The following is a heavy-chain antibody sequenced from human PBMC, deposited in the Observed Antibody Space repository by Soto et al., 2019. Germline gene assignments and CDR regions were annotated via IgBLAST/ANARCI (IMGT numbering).Heavy chain of an antibody. CDR3: ARGRRVNWFDP. V-gene: IGHV4-30-4*01. J-gene: IGHJ5*02. Sequence: QVQLQESGPGLVKPSQTLSLTCTVSGGSISSGDYYWSWIRQPPGKGLEGIGYIYFSGSTYYNPSLKSRVTISVATSKNQFSLKLSSVTAADTAVYYCARGRRVNWFDPWGQGTLVTVSS. CDR2: IYFSGST. CDR1: GGSISSGDYY.